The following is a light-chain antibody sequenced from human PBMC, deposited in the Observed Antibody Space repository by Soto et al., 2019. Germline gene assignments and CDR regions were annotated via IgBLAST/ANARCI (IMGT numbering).Light chain of an antibody. J-gene: IGKJ2*01. CDR3: QHYANHPPH. V-gene: IGKV1-33*01. Sequence: DIQMTQSPSSLSASVGDRVTITCQASQDISNYLNWYQQKPGQAPKLLIYDASNLETGVPSRFSGSGSGTDFIFTINSLQPEDIAAYYCQHYANHPPHFGQGTKLEMK. CDR1: QDISNY. CDR2: DAS.